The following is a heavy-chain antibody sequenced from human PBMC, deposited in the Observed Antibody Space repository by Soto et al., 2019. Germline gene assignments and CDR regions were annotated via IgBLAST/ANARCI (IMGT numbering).Heavy chain of an antibody. CDR2: ISWDGGST. Sequence: GGSLSLSCAASGFTFDDYAMHWVRQAPGKGLEWVSLISWDGGSTYYADSVKGRFTISRDNSKNSLYLQMNSLRAEDTALYYCAALGGTEGMDVWGQGTTVTVFS. V-gene: IGHV3-43D*04. J-gene: IGHJ6*02. CDR1: GFTFDDYA. CDR3: AALGGTEGMDV. D-gene: IGHD1-26*01.